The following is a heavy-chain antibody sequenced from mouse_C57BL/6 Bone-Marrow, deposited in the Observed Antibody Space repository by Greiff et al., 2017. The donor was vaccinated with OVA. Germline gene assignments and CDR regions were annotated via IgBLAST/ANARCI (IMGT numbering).Heavy chain of an antibody. CDR3: ARPYCGSSPWFAY. CDR1: GYTFTSYW. CDR2: IHPNSGST. J-gene: IGHJ3*01. Sequence: VQLQQPGAELVKPGASVKLSCKASGYTFTSYWMHWVKQRPGQGLEWIGMIHPNSGSTNYNEKVKSKATLTVDKSSSTAYMQLSSLTSEDSAVYYCARPYCGSSPWFAYWGQGTLVTVSA. D-gene: IGHD1-1*01. V-gene: IGHV1-64*01.